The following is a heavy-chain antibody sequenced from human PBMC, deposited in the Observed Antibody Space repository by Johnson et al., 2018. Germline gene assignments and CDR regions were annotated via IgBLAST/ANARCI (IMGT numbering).Heavy chain of an antibody. CDR1: GFTFSTYA. J-gene: IGHJ6*03. V-gene: IGHV3-23*04. D-gene: IGHD6-19*01. Sequence: VQLVQAGGGLVQPRGSLRLFCAASGFTFSTYAMAWVRQAPGKGLEWVSSIDGGDGGTGTYSADSVTGRFTISRDTAKNSMYRQMSALGVEDTAIYCFARGQWRVPGYQYYMDVWGKGTTVTVSS. CDR2: IDGGDGGTGT. CDR3: ARGQWRVPGYQYYMDV.